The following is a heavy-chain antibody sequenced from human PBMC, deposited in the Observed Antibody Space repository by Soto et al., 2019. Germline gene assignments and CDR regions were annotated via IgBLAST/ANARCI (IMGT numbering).Heavy chain of an antibody. CDR2: INSDGSST. CDR1: GFTFSSYW. D-gene: IGHD3-9*01. V-gene: IGHV3-74*01. Sequence: GGSLRLSCAASGFTFSSYWMHWVRQAPGKGLVWVSRINSDGSSTSYADSVKGRFPISRDNAKNTLYLQMNSLRAEDTAVYYCARVVFDILTGPYSPNWFDPWGQGTLVTVSS. CDR3: ARVVFDILTGPYSPNWFDP. J-gene: IGHJ5*02.